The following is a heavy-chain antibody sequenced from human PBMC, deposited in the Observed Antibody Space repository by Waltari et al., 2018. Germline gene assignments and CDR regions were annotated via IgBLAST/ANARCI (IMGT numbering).Heavy chain of an antibody. V-gene: IGHV1-18*01. D-gene: IGHD2-15*01. CDR3: ARDKVIRAAGGYYYYGMDV. CDR2: ISANNGNT. Sequence: QVQLVQSGAEVKKPGASVKVSCKASGYTFTSYGISWVRQAPGQALEWMGWISANNGNTTYAKRLQGRVTMTTDTSTNTAYMELRSLRSDDTAIYYCARDKVIRAAGGYYYYGMDVWGQGTTVTVSS. CDR1: GYTFTSYG. J-gene: IGHJ6*02.